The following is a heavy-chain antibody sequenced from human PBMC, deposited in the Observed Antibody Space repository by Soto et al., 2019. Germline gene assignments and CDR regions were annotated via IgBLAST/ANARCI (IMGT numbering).Heavy chain of an antibody. CDR3: ATGLQGITFGGVIPTFDY. Sequence: SETLSLTCTVSGGSISSGGYYWSWIRQHPGKGLEWIGYIYYSGSTYYNPSLKSRVTISVDTSKNQFSLKLGSVTAADTAVYYCATGLQGITFGGVIPTFDYWGQGTLVTVSS. V-gene: IGHV4-31*03. D-gene: IGHD3-16*01. J-gene: IGHJ4*02. CDR1: GGSISSGGYY. CDR2: IYYSGST.